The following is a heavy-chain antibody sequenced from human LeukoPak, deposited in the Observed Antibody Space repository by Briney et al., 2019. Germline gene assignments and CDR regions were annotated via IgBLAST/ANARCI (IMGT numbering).Heavy chain of an antibody. J-gene: IGHJ6*03. V-gene: IGHV1-18*01. Sequence: ASVKVSCKASGYTFTSYGISWVRQAPGQGLEWMGWISAYNGNTNYAQKLQGRVTMTTDTSTSTAYMELRSLRSDDTAVYYCAREGSSGLEYYYYYYYMDVWGKGTTATVSS. CDR1: GYTFTSYG. CDR2: ISAYNGNT. D-gene: IGHD6-25*01. CDR3: AREGSSGLEYYYYYYYMDV.